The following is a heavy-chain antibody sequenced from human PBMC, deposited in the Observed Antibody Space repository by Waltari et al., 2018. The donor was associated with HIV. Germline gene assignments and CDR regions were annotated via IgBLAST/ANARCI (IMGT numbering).Heavy chain of an antibody. CDR1: GFTFADSG. CDR2: ITSETYGGTG. D-gene: IGHD1-26*01. CDR3: SRPSGTLHSYGMDV. Sequence: EVQLVESGGGLVQPGRSLSLSCRRSGFTFADSGIPWPRQAPGKGLEWVGFITSETYGGTGEYAASVTGRFVISREDSKSIAYLQMNSLEIEDTGVYYCSRPSGTLHSYGMDVWGQGTTVTVSS. J-gene: IGHJ6*02. V-gene: IGHV3-49*03.